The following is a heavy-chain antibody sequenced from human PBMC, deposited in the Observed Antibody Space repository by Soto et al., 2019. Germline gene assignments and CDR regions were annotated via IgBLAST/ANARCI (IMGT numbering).Heavy chain of an antibody. CDR3: ARDGLNNVPLDF. V-gene: IGHV4-39*02. D-gene: IGHD1-20*01. CDR2: IYYDGST. J-gene: IGHJ4*01. CDR1: GGSISSSSYY. Sequence: QLQLQESGPGLVKPSETLSLTCTVSGGSISSSSYYWVWIRQSPGKGLEWIGSIYYDGSTYYKPSLKSRVTISVDTSKNQFSLKVSSATAADPAVYYCARDGLNNVPLDFWGHGTLVTVSS.